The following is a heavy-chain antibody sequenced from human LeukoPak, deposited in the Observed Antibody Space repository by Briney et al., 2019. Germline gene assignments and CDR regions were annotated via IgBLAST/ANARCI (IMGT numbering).Heavy chain of an antibody. D-gene: IGHD3-22*01. CDR2: ISYDGSNK. J-gene: IGHJ4*02. V-gene: IGHV3-30-3*01. Sequence: GGSLRLSCAPSGFTFSSYAMHWVRQAPGKGLEWVAVISYDGSNKYSADSVKGRFTISRDNSKNTLYLQMNSLRAEDTAVYYCARIVYDSSGYIDYWGQGTLVTVSS. CDR3: ARIVYDSSGYIDY. CDR1: GFTFSSYA.